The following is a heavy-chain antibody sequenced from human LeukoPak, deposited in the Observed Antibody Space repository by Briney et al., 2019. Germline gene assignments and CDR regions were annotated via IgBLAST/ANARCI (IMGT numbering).Heavy chain of an antibody. D-gene: IGHD1-26*01. CDR2: ISSSGSTI. CDR3: ARKSGSYYSAHFDY. V-gene: IGHV3-48*03. Sequence: GGSLRLSCAASGFTFSSYEMNWVRQAPGKGLEWVSYISSSGSTIYYADSVKGRFTISRDNAKNSLYLQMNSLRAEDTAVYYCARKSGSYYSAHFDYWGQGTLVTVSS. CDR1: GFTFSSYE. J-gene: IGHJ4*02.